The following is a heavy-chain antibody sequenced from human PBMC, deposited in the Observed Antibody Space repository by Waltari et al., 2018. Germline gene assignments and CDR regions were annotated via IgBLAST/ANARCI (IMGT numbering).Heavy chain of an antibody. CDR2: INPNTGNT. CDR1: GYTFTSSD. J-gene: IGHJ5*02. D-gene: IGHD3-16*01. V-gene: IGHV1-8*01. Sequence: VQLVQSGAEVKKPGASVKVSCKASGYTFTSSDINWLRQTQGQGLEWMGWINPNTGNTGFSQKFQDRLIMTTNPSINTAYMELPGLTSEDTGVYYCARGAAPGKGAHWFDPWGQGTLVTVSS. CDR3: ARGAAPGKGAHWFDP.